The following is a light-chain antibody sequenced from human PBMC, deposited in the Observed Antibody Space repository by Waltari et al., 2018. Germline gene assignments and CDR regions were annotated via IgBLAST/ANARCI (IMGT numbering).Light chain of an antibody. V-gene: IGKV1-27*01. CDR2: TAS. J-gene: IGKJ5*01. CDR1: QGISNS. CDR3: QQYNSAPIT. Sequence: DIQMTQPPSSLSTSVGDRVTITCRASQGISNSLARYQQKPGKIPKLLIYTASTLQSGVPSRFSGSGSGTDFTLTISSMQPEDVETYYCQQYNSAPITFGPGTRLEIE.